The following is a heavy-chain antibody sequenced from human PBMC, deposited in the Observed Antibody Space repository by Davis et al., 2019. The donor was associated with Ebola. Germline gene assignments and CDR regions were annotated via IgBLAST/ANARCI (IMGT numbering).Heavy chain of an antibody. CDR3: ARHDDY. CDR2: ISGDSRTI. CDR1: GFTFSGYS. Sequence: GESLKISCAASGFTFSGYSMNWVRQVPGKGLEWVSYISGDSRTIDYADSVKGRFTVSRDNAKNLLYLQMNSLRDEDTALYYCARHDDYWGQGTLVTVSS. V-gene: IGHV3-48*02. J-gene: IGHJ4*02.